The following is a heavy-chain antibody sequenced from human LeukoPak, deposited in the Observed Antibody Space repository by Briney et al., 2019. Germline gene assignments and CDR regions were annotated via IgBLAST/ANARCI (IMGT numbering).Heavy chain of an antibody. J-gene: IGHJ6*03. CDR3: AKNGTTMGGTPYYYYSMDV. D-gene: IGHD1-1*01. V-gene: IGHV3-23*01. Sequence: LTGGSLRLSCAASGFTFSSYAMTWVRQAPGKGLEWVSAISGSGGITYYADSVKGRFTISRDNSKNTLYLQMNSLRAEDTAVYYCAKNGTTMGGTPYYYYSMDVWGKGTTVTVSS. CDR2: ISGSGGIT. CDR1: GFTFSSYA.